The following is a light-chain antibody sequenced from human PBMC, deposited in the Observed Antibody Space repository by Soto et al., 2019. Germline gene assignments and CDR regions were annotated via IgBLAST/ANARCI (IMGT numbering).Light chain of an antibody. Sequence: IQMTPSPSTLSASVVARVTISCRASQGIRRDLAWYQQRPGTVPKLLIFGASSLQSGVPSRFSGSGSGTDFTLTISSLQPEEFATYDCLQDYNYPRTGGQGTKVEI. CDR3: LQDYNYPRT. J-gene: IGKJ1*01. V-gene: IGKV1-6*01. CDR1: QGIRRD. CDR2: GAS.